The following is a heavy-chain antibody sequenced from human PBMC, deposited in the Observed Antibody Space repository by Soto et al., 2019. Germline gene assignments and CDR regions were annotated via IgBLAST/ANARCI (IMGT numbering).Heavy chain of an antibody. CDR2: LSGPGDT. J-gene: IGHJ6*02. D-gene: IGHD1-26*01. CDR1: GFTFTNYA. Sequence: GVLRLSCAASGFTFTNYAMSWVRQAPGKGLEWVSGLSGPGDTYYADSVKGRFTISRDNSKNTLYLQMSSLRAEDTAVYYCARVSLGASTITDYYYYGMDVWGQGTTVTVSS. V-gene: IGHV3-23*01. CDR3: ARVSLGASTITDYYYYGMDV.